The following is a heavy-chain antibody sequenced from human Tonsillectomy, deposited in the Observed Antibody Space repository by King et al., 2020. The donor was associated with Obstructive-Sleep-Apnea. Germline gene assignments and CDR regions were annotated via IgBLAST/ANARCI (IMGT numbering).Heavy chain of an antibody. J-gene: IGHJ3*02. D-gene: IGHD6-19*01. CDR1: GGTFSSYL. V-gene: IGHV1-69*01. CDR3: ARTGVAVAGTRVQHNDAFDI. Sequence: VQLVESGAEVKKPGSSVKVSCKASGGTFSSYLISWVRQAPGQGLEWMGGIIPIFDTAMYAQKFQGRVTITADESTSTAYMELSSLRSEDTAVYYCARTGVAVAGTRVQHNDAFDIWGQGTMVSVSS. CDR2: IIPIFDTA.